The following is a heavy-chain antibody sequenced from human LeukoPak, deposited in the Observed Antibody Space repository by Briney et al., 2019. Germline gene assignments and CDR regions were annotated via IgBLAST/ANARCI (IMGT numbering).Heavy chain of an antibody. CDR2: IRAHNGDT. Sequence: GASVTVSCKASGYTFTSYAITWVRQAPGQGLEWMGWIRAHNGDTNHAQQLQGRVTMTTDTSTSTAYMELRSLRSEDTAVYYCARGEFICTINTCYASALDSWGQGTLVTVSS. D-gene: IGHD2-2*01. J-gene: IGHJ4*02. CDR1: GYTFTSYA. CDR3: ARGEFICTINTCYASALDS. V-gene: IGHV1-18*01.